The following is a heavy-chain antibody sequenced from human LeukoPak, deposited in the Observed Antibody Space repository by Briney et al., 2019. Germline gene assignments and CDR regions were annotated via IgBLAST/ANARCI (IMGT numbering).Heavy chain of an antibody. D-gene: IGHD1-26*01. J-gene: IGHJ3*01. V-gene: IGHV3-30*02. CDR3: ARDRGSSGGFPL. CDR1: GFTFSSYG. Sequence: PGGSLRLSCAASGFTFSSYGMHWVRQAPGKGLEWVAFIRYDGSNKYYADSVKGRFTISRDNSKNTLYLQMNSLRAEDTAVYYCARDRGSSGGFPLWGQGTLVTVSS. CDR2: IRYDGSNK.